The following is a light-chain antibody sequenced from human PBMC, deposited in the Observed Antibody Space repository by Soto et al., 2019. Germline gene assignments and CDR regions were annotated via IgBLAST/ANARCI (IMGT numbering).Light chain of an antibody. CDR1: QSLLHSSGKDY. CDR2: LGS. Sequence: IVMTQSPLSLPVTPGEPASISCRSSQSLLHSSGKDYLDWYLQKPGQSPRLLNYLGSNRASGVPDRFSGSGSGTDFTLTISRVEAEDVGVYYCMQALDTRTFGQGTKVEIK. J-gene: IGKJ1*01. V-gene: IGKV2-28*01. CDR3: MQALDTRT.